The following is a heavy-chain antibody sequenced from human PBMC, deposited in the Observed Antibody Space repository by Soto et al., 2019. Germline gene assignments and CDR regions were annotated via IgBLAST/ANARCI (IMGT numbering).Heavy chain of an antibody. CDR1: GYTFTNYG. Sequence: QVQLVQSGTEVKKPGASVKVSCKASGYTFTNYGISWVRQAPGQGLEWLAWINTYNGHTNYAQKLQGRFTLATDTATSTAYMELRSLRSNDTAVYYCARNLLYSSRSTFRFDIWGQGTMVTVSS. D-gene: IGHD6-13*01. CDR3: ARNLLYSSRSTFRFDI. V-gene: IGHV1-18*01. J-gene: IGHJ3*02. CDR2: INTYNGHT.